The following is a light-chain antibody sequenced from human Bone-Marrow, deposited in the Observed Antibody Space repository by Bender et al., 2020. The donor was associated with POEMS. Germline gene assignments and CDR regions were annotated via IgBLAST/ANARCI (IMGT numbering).Light chain of an antibody. CDR1: ASNFGGNN. J-gene: IGLJ3*02. Sequence: QFLLTQPPPASGTPGQSALIPCSGTASNFGGNNVNWYQHLPGTPPRLVVYSNYQRPSGVPARFSGSKFGTSASLTISDLQSEDEGDYYCSSWDDSLSGWVFGGGTKLTVL. CDR3: SSWDDSLSGWV. V-gene: IGLV1-44*01. CDR2: SNY.